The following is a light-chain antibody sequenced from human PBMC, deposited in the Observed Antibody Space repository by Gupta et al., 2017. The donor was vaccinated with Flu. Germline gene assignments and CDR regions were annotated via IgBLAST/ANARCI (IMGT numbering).Light chain of an antibody. CDR3: SSYAASDKYV. CDR2: EVS. V-gene: IGLV2-8*01. CDR1: RSDVGVYNF. Sequence: QSALTQPPPASRSPGPSVTISCTGTRSDVGVYNFVSWYQQHPGKAPKLLIYEVSKRPSGVPDRFSGSKSGNTASLTVSGLQAEDEADYYCSSYAASDKYVFGTGTKVTVL. J-gene: IGLJ1*01.